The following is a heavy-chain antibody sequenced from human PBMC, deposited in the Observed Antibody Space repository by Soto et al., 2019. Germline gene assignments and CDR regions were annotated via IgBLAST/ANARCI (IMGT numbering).Heavy chain of an antibody. D-gene: IGHD3-22*01. CDR2: INSDGSST. CDR1: GFTFSSYW. J-gene: IGHJ1*01. V-gene: IGHV3-74*01. CDR3: AKTSHYYDSSGYRAEYFQH. Sequence: GGSLRLSCAASGFTFSSYWMHWVRQAPGKGLVWVSRINSDGSSTSYADSVKGRFTISRDNAKNTLYLQMTSLRAEDTAVYYCAKTSHYYDSSGYRAEYFQHWGQGTLVTVSS.